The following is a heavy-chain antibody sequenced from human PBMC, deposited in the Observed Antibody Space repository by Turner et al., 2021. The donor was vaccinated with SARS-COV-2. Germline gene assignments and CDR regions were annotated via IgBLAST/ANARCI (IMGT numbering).Heavy chain of an antibody. CDR2: IYYSGST. V-gene: IGHV4-39*01. Sequence: QLQLQESGPGLVKPSGTLSLTCTVSGGSIRSKSYFWGWIRQPPGKGLEWIGSIYYSGSTYYNPSLKSRFTISVDTSKNQFSLKLSSVTAADTAVYYCARNSPKWYYYDSSGYYDYWGQGTLVTVSS. CDR1: GGSIRSKSYF. CDR3: ARNSPKWYYYDSSGYYDY. D-gene: IGHD3-22*01. J-gene: IGHJ4*02.